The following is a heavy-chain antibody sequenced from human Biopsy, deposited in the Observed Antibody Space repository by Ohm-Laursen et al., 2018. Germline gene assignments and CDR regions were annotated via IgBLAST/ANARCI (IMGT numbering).Heavy chain of an antibody. D-gene: IGHD3-22*01. CDR3: GRREVVITHDAFDN. V-gene: IGHV4-59*08. CDR1: GGSISNYY. CDR2: ISYSGCT. Sequence: TLSLTCTVSGGSISNYYRSWVRQPPGKGLEWVGYISYSGCTNRNPSLKSRVTILVDKSKNQFSLELNSVTAADTAVYYCGRREVVITHDAFDNWGQGTMVTVSS. J-gene: IGHJ3*02.